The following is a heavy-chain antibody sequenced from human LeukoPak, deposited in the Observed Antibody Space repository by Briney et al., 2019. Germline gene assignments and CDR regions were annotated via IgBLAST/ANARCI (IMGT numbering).Heavy chain of an antibody. J-gene: IGHJ4*02. CDR3: ATAGVGLRFLEWLPNPSY. Sequence: ASVKVSCKASGYTFTSYYMHWVRQAPGQGLEWMGIINPSGGSTSYAQKFQGRVTMTEDTSTDTAYMELSSLRSEDTAVYYCATAGVGLRFLEWLPNPSYWGQGTLVTVSS. CDR1: GYTFTSYY. D-gene: IGHD3-3*01. V-gene: IGHV1-46*01. CDR2: INPSGGST.